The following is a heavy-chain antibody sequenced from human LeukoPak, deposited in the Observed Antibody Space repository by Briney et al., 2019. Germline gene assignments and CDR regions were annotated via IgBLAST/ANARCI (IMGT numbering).Heavy chain of an antibody. Sequence: GGSLRLSCAASGFTFNSYSMNWVRQTPGKGLEWVSSISSSSGYINYADSVKGRFTVSRDNAKNSLYLQMNSLRAEDTAVYYCAAEAPNDYPIIRDWYFDLWGRGTLVTVSS. D-gene: IGHD4-11*01. CDR3: AAEAPNDYPIIRDWYFDL. V-gene: IGHV3-21*04. CDR1: GFTFNSYS. CDR2: ISSSSGYI. J-gene: IGHJ2*01.